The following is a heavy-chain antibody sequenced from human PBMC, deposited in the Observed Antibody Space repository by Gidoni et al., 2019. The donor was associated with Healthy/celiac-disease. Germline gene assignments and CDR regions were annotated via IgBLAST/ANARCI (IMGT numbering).Heavy chain of an antibody. Sequence: QVQLQQWGAGLLKPSETLSLTCAVYGGSFSGYYWSWIRQPPGKGLEWIGEINHSGSTNYNPSLKSRVTISVDTSKNQFSLKLSSVTAADTAVYYCARGRVDVVVPAAMPSGSETDYWGQGTLVTVSS. D-gene: IGHD2-2*01. J-gene: IGHJ4*02. CDR3: ARGRVDVVVPAAMPSGSETDY. V-gene: IGHV4-34*01. CDR1: GGSFSGYY. CDR2: INHSGST.